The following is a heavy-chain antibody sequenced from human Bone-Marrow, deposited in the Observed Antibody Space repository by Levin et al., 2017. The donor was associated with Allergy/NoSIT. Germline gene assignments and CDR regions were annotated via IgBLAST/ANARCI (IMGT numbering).Heavy chain of an antibody. CDR2: ISYDGSNK. V-gene: IGHV3-30*18. J-gene: IGHJ5*02. D-gene: IGHD5-12*01. Sequence: SCAASGFTFSSYGMHWVRQAPGKGLEWVAVISYDGSNKYYADSVKGRFTISRDNSKNTLYLQMNSLRAEDTAVYYCAKGGRWLRGNWFDPWGQGTLVTVSS. CDR1: GFTFSSYG. CDR3: AKGGRWLRGNWFDP.